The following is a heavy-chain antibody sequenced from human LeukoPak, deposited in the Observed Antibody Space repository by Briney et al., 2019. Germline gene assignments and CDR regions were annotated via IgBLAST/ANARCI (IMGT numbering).Heavy chain of an antibody. V-gene: IGHV6-1*01. Sequence: SQTLSLTCAISGDSVSSNSAAWDWIRQSPSSGLEWLGRTYYRSKWYNDYAVSVKSRITINPDTSKNQFSLHLNSVTPEDTAVYYCARVISRSYPYFDYWGQGTLVTVSS. CDR3: ARVISRSYPYFDY. J-gene: IGHJ4*02. D-gene: IGHD1-26*01. CDR1: GDSVSSNSAA. CDR2: TYYRSKWYN.